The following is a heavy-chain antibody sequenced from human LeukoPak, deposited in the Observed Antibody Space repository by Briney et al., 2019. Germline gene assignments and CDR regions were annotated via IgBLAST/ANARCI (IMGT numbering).Heavy chain of an antibody. V-gene: IGHV3-21*01. J-gene: IGHJ4*02. Sequence: PGGSLRLSCAASGFTFSTYSMNWVRQAPGKGLEWVSSISSSSSYKYYADSVKGRFTISRDNAKNSLYLQMSSLRAEDMAVYYCARDGRGAVGGFDYWGQGTLVTVSS. CDR1: GFTFSTYS. CDR2: ISSSSSYK. D-gene: IGHD6-19*01. CDR3: ARDGRGAVGGFDY.